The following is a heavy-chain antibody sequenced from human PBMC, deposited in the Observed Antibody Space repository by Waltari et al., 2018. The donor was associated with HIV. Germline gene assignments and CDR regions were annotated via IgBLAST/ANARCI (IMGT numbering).Heavy chain of an antibody. CDR1: GYTLSELS. J-gene: IGHJ5*02. CDR3: TAEGLYCSGGTCYSRFDP. Sequence: QVPLVQSGAEVKKPGASVKVSCKVSGYTLSELSMHWVRQAPGKGLEGRGGFDPEQGKTIYAQNFQGRVTMTEDAATDTADMELSSLRSEDTAVYYCTAEGLYCSGGTCYSRFDPWGQGTLVTVSS. V-gene: IGHV1-24*01. CDR2: FDPEQGKT. D-gene: IGHD2-15*01.